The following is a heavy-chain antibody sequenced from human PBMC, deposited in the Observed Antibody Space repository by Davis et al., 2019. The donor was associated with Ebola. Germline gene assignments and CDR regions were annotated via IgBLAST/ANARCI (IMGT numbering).Heavy chain of an antibody. J-gene: IGHJ6*02. CDR1: GYTFTSYG. D-gene: IGHD2-15*01. CDR2: INAGNGNT. CDR3: ARDPIRYCSGGSCYQGDNYYGMDV. Sequence: ASVKVSCKASGYTFTSYGISWVRQAPGQGLEWMGWINAGNGNTKYSQKFQGRVTITRDTSASTAYMELSSLRSEDTAVYYCARDPIRYCSGGSCYQGDNYYGMDVWGQGTTVTVSS. V-gene: IGHV1-3*01.